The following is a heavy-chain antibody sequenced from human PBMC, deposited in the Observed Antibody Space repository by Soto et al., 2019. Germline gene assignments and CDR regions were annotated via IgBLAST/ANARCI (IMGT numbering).Heavy chain of an antibody. CDR1: GGSISSGDYY. V-gene: IGHV4-30-4*01. CDR3: ARDRREDIVVVVAAPVGGFDP. CDR2: IYYSGST. Sequence: PSETLSLTCTVSGGSISSGDYYWSWIRQPPGKGLEWIGYIYYSGSTYCNPSLKSRVTISVDTSKNQFSLKLSSVTAADTAVYYCARDRREDIVVVVAAPVGGFDPWGQGTLVTVSS. J-gene: IGHJ5*02. D-gene: IGHD2-15*01.